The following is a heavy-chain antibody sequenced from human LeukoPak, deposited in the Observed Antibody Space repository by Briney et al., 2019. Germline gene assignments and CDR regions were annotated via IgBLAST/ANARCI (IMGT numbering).Heavy chain of an antibody. J-gene: IGHJ6*03. V-gene: IGHV1-18*01. CDR2: ISAYNGNT. CDR1: GYTFTSYG. CDR3: ARSSKGIAVAAYYYMDV. D-gene: IGHD6-19*01. Sequence: GASVKVSCKASGYTFTSYGISWVRQAPGQGLEWMGWISAYNGNTNYAQKLQGRVTMTTDTSTSTAYMELRSLRSDDTAVYYCARSSKGIAVAAYYYMDVWGKGTTVTVSS.